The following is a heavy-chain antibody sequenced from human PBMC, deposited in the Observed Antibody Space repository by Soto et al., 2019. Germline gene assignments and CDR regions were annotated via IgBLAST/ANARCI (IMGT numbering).Heavy chain of an antibody. CDR3: ARHADSSSPNWFDP. CDR1: GYIFTSYW. Sequence: GESLKISCKGSGYIFTSYWISWVRQMPGKGLEWMGRIDPSDSDTNYSPSFQGHVTISADKSISTAYLQWNSLKASDAAIYYCARHADSSSPNWFDPWGQGTRVTVSS. CDR2: IDPSDSDT. V-gene: IGHV5-10-1*01. D-gene: IGHD6-6*01. J-gene: IGHJ5*02.